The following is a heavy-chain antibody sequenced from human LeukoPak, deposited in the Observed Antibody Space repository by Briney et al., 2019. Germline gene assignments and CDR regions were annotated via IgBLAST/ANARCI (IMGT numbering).Heavy chain of an antibody. J-gene: IGHJ4*02. V-gene: IGHV4-59*12. CDR2: LCFCGRT. D-gene: IGHD3-10*01. Sequence: SETLSLTCTVSGGSISSCYWSWIRQPPGQGLEWIGYLCFCGRTRYNPSRKSPVTISVDTSKNQTTLNISSVTAADSAVNFRARGRWELPYWGQGTLVSVSS. CDR1: GGSISSCY. CDR3: ARGRWELPY.